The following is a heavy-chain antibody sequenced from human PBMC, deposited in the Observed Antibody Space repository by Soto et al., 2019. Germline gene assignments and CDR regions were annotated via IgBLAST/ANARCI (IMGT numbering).Heavy chain of an antibody. D-gene: IGHD5-18*01. CDR3: ARASYGFYY. Sequence: QVQLQQWGAGLLKPSETLSLTCAVYGGSFSGYYWSWIRQPPGKGLEWIGEINHSGSTNYNPSLKNRVTISGDTSKIQFSLKLSSVTAADTAVYYCARASYGFYYWGQGTLVTVSS. V-gene: IGHV4-34*01. J-gene: IGHJ4*02. CDR2: INHSGST. CDR1: GGSFSGYY.